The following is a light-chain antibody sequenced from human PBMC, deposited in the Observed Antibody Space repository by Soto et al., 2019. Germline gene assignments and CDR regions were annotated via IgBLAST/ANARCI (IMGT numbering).Light chain of an antibody. J-gene: IGLJ2*01. CDR2: GNN. Sequence: QLVLTQPPSVSGAPGQRVTISCTGSSSNIGAGYDVHWYQQLPGTAPKLLIYGNNNRPSGVPDRFSGSKSGTSASLAITGLQAEDEADYYCQSYDTSLSGYVIFGRGTKLTVL. CDR3: QSYDTSLSGYVI. V-gene: IGLV1-40*01. CDR1: SSNIGAGYD.